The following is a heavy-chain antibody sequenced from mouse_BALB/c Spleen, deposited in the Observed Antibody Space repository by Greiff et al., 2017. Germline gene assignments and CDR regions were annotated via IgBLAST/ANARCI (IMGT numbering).Heavy chain of an antibody. D-gene: IGHD4-1*01. CDR3: ASELGGFAD. CDR2: IRNKANGYTT. Sequence: DVKLVESGGGLVQPGGSLRLSCATSGFTFTDYYMSWVRQPPGKALEWLGFIRNKANGYTTEYSASVKGRFTISRDNSQSILYLQMNTLRAEDSATYYCASELGGFADWGQGTLVTVSA. CDR1: GFTFTDYY. V-gene: IGHV7-3*02. J-gene: IGHJ3*01.